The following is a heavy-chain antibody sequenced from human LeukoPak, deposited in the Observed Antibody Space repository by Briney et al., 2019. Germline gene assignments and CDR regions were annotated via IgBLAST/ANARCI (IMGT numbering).Heavy chain of an antibody. J-gene: IGHJ4*02. V-gene: IGHV1-2*02. D-gene: IGHD2-15*01. CDR3: ARGYCSGGSCYYYFDY. Sequence: ASVEVSCKASGYTFTGYYMHWVLQAPGQGLEWMGWINPNSGGTNYAQKFQGRVTMTRDTSISTAYMELSRLRSDDTAVYYCARGYCSGGSCYYYFDYWGQGTLVTVSS. CDR1: GYTFTGYY. CDR2: INPNSGGT.